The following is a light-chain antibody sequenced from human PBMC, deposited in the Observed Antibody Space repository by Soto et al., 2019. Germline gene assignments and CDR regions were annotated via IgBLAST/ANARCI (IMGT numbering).Light chain of an antibody. CDR1: QSVSSN. Sequence: ERVMTQSPATLSVSPGERATLSCRASQSVSSNLAWYQQKPGQAPRLLIYGASTRATGIPARFSGGGSGTEFTLTISSLQSEDFAVYYCQQYNNWPRTFGQGIKVEIK. CDR2: GAS. V-gene: IGKV3-15*01. CDR3: QQYNNWPRT. J-gene: IGKJ1*01.